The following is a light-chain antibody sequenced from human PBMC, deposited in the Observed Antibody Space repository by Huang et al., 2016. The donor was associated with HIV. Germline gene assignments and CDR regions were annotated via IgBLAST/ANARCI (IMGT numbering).Light chain of an antibody. CDR1: QDISNY. V-gene: IGKV1-33*01. J-gene: IGKJ2*01. CDR3: QQYDNLPYT. Sequence: DIHMTQSPSSLSASVGDRVTITCQASQDISNYLNWYQQNPGKAPKRLIYDASNLETGGPSRFSGSGSGTDFTFTISSLQPEDIATYYCQQYDNLPYTFGQGTKLEIK. CDR2: DAS.